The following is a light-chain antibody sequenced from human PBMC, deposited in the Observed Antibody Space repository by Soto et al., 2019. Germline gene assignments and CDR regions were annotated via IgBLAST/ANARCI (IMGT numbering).Light chain of an antibody. V-gene: IGKV3-15*01. CDR2: DAS. CDR3: QQYNDWPPYT. J-gene: IGKJ2*01. CDR1: QSVSRN. Sequence: EIVMTQSPATLSVSPGERVTLSCSASQSVSRNLAWYQVKAGQAPRLLIYDASTRATGIPARFSGSGSGTVFTLTISSLQSEDFAVYYCQQYNDWPPYTFGQGTNLEIK.